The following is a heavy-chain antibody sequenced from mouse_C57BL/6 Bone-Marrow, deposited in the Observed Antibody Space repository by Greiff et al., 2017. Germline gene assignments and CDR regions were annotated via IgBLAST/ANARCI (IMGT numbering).Heavy chain of an antibody. J-gene: IGHJ3*01. CDR3: ARQRLRAWFAY. Sequence: EVQLVESGGDLVKPGGSLKLSCAASGFTFSSYGMSWVRQTPDKRLEWVATISSGGSYTYYPDSVKGRFTISRDNAKNTLYLQMSSLKSEDTAMCYCARQRLRAWFAYWGQGTLVTVSA. D-gene: IGHD1-1*01. CDR1: GFTFSSYG. CDR2: ISSGGSYT. V-gene: IGHV5-6*01.